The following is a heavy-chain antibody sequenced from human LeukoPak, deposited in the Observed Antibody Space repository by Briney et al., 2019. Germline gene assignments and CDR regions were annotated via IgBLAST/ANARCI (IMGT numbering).Heavy chain of an antibody. Sequence: GASVKVSCKASGYTFTGYYMHWVRQAPGQGLEWMGWINPNSGGTNYAQKFQGRVTMTRDTSISTAYMELSRLRSDDTAVYYCARSPPAVHSSFDYWGQGTLVTVSS. CDR3: ARSPPAVHSSFDY. J-gene: IGHJ4*02. D-gene: IGHD3-22*01. V-gene: IGHV1-2*02. CDR1: GYTFTGYY. CDR2: INPNSGGT.